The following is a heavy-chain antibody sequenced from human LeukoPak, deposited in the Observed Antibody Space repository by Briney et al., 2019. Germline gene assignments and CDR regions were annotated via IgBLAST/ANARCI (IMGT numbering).Heavy chain of an antibody. J-gene: IGHJ4*02. CDR1: GYTFTDYY. CDR2: INPNSGGT. Sequence: GASVKVSCKASGYTFTDYYMHWVPQAPGQGLEWMGWINPNSGGTNFAQKFQGRVAMTSDTSISTAYMELGSLRSDDTAVYYCARARWQLVPYFDSWGQGTLVTVSS. D-gene: IGHD6-6*01. CDR3: ARARWQLVPYFDS. V-gene: IGHV1-2*02.